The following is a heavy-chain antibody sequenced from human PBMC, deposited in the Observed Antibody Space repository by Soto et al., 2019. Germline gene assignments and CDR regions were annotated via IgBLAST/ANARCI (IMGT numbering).Heavy chain of an antibody. CDR1: GFTFSGSA. CDR3: TSLYYDFWSDQYYYYGMDV. CDR2: IRSKANSYAT. Sequence: GGSLRLSCAASGFTFSGSAMHWVRQASGKGLEWVGRIRSKANSYATAYAASVKGRFTISRDDSKNTAYLQMNSLKTEDTAVYYCTSLYYDFWSDQYYYYGMDVWGQGTTVTVSS. V-gene: IGHV3-73*01. D-gene: IGHD3-3*01. J-gene: IGHJ6*02.